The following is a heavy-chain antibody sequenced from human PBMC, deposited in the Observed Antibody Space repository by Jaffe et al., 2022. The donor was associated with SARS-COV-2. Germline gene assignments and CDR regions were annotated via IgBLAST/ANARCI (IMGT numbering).Heavy chain of an antibody. CDR3: ARPLKPTASGRSYYAWDV. J-gene: IGHJ6*02. CDR1: GYTFTDYH. Sequence: QVQLVQSGTEVKKPGASVKVSCRTSGYTFTDYHIHWVRQAPGHGLEWMGWISPNTGGTNYTQKFQGRVTVTRDTSISTVYMELSSLRSDDTAVYYCARPLKPTASGRSYYAWDVWGQGTAVTVSS. D-gene: IGHD3-16*01. CDR2: ISPNTGGT. V-gene: IGHV1-2*02.